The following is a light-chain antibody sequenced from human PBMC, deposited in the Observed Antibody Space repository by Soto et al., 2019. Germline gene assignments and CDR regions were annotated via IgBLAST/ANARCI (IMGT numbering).Light chain of an antibody. CDR1: QSISDS. CDR2: DVS. Sequence: EIQMTQSPSTLSASVGDRVTITCRASQSISDSLAWYQQKPGKAPDLLISDVSKLERGVASRFSGSGSGTEFTLTISSMQPDDLATYYCQKYHGFSRKFGQGNTVDIK. CDR3: QKYHGFSRK. J-gene: IGKJ1*01. V-gene: IGKV1-5*01.